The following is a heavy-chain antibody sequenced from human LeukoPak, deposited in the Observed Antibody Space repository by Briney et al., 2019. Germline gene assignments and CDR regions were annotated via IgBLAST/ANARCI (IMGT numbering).Heavy chain of an antibody. Sequence: SETLSLTCTVSGGSISSGSYYWSWIRQPAGKGLEWIGHIYTSGSTNYNPSLKSRVTMSVDTSKNQFSLKLSSVTAADTAVYYCARDSASSGWYNPWFDPWGQGTLVTVSS. CDR3: ARDSASSGWYNPWFDP. CDR2: IYTSGST. D-gene: IGHD6-19*01. CDR1: GGSISSGSYY. V-gene: IGHV4-61*09. J-gene: IGHJ5*02.